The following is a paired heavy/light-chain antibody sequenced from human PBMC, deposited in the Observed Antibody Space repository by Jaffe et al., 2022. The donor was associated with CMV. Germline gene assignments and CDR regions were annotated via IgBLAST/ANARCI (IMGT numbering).Light chain of an antibody. CDR1: TVRDNY. Sequence: SYELTQPPSVSVSPGQTASITCSGDTVRDNYACWYQQKTGQSPVLVIYEDNKRPSGIPERFSGSNSGNTATLTVSGTQPMDEADYYCQAWDSSVVFGGGTKLTVL. CDR3: QAWDSSVV. V-gene: IGLV3-1*01. CDR2: EDN. J-gene: IGLJ2*01.
Heavy chain of an antibody. V-gene: IGHV4-39*01. Sequence: QLQLQESGPGLVKPSETLSLTCTVSGVSISSSSYYWGWIRQPPGKGLEWIGSIYYSGSTHYNPSLKSRVTISVDTSKNQFSLKLTSVTAADTAVYYCARHPHGDILTGYIDYWGQGTLVTVSS. J-gene: IGHJ4*02. CDR2: IYYSGST. CDR1: GVSISSSSYY. CDR3: ARHPHGDILTGYIDY. D-gene: IGHD3-9*01.